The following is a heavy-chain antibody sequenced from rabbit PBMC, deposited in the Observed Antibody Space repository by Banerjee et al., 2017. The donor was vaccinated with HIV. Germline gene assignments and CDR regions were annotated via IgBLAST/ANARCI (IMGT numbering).Heavy chain of an antibody. CDR1: GIDFSDYG. J-gene: IGHJ4*01. CDR2: IYPDYGST. V-gene: IGHV1S47*01. D-gene: IGHD8-1*01. Sequence: QEQLVESGGSLVTLGGSLKLSCTVSGIDFSDYGVSWVRQAPGKGLDWIAYIYPDYGSTHYASWVNGRFTISLDNAQNTVTLQVTSLTAADTATYFCARDRLYGSGSTYYSWGFDLWGPGTLVTVS. CDR3: ARDRLYGSGSTYYSWGFDL.